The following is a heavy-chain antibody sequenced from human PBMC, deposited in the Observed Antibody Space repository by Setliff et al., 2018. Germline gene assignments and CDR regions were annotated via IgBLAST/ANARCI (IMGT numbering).Heavy chain of an antibody. D-gene: IGHD2-21*01. J-gene: IGHJ5*02. V-gene: IGHV5-51*01. CDR2: IYPGNADT. CDR1: GYSFTDYW. Sequence: PGESLKISCKGSGYSFTDYWIAWVRQTPGEGLEWMGTIYPGNADTRYSPSLQGQVTISTDTSINTAFLQWNNLKASDTAVYYCARRGERFFNWFDPWGQGTLVTVSS. CDR3: ARRGERFFNWFDP.